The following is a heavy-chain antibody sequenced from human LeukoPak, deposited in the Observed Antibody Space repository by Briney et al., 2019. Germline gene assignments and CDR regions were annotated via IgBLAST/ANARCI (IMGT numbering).Heavy chain of an antibody. D-gene: IGHD1-26*01. Sequence: GGSLRLSCSASGFTFSNYAMNWVRQAPGKGLEWVSSISSGSSYTYYADSVRGRFTISRDNAKNSLYLHMDSLRAEDTAVYYCASNRWELLRPFDYWGQGTLVTVSS. CDR1: GFTFSNYA. CDR3: ASNRWELLRPFDY. CDR2: ISSGSSYT. J-gene: IGHJ4*02. V-gene: IGHV3-21*04.